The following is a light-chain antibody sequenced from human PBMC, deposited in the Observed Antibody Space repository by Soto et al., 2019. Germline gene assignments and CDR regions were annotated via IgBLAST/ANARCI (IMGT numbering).Light chain of an antibody. V-gene: IGKV1-13*02. CDR1: QGLSSY. J-gene: IGKJ4*01. CDR3: QQYNSYPLT. CDR2: DAS. Sequence: AIQLTQSPSSLSASVGDRVTITCRASQGLSSYLAWYQQKPGKAPKLLIYDASSLESGVPSRFSGSGSGTEFTLTISSLQPDDFATYYCQQYNSYPLTFGGGTKVEIK.